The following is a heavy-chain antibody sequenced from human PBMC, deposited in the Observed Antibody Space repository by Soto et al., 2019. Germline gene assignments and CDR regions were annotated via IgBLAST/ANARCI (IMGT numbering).Heavy chain of an antibody. CDR2: IIGSDGGT. Sequence: EVQLLESGGGLVQPGGSLRLSCAASGFTFSSYAMRWVRQAPGEGLEWVSIIGSDGGTFYVDSVRGRFTISRDQSTNTLYLQMNSQRAADMAVYYCARRLNMVRGVTSYSIDVWGKGTTVTVSS. D-gene: IGHD3-10*01. J-gene: IGHJ6*03. CDR3: ARRLNMVRGVTSYSIDV. CDR1: GFTFSSYA. V-gene: IGHV3-23*01.